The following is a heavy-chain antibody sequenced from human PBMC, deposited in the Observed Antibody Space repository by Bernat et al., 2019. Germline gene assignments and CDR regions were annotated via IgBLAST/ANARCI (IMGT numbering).Heavy chain of an antibody. V-gene: IGHV3-30*18. D-gene: IGHD6-13*01. CDR2: ISNDGRNK. J-gene: IGHJ4*02. CDR3: AKERDSSNWYGGGFDY. CDR1: GFTFSTYA. Sequence: VQLLESGGALVQPGGSLRLSCAASGFTFSTYAMSWVRQAPGKGLEWVAVISNDGRNKYYADSVKDRLTISRDNSQNTLYLQMNSLRVEDTAVYYCAKERDSSNWYGGGFDYWGQGTLVTVSS.